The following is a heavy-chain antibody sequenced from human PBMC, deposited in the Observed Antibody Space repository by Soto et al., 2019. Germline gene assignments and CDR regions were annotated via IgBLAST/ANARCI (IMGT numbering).Heavy chain of an antibody. J-gene: IGHJ4*02. D-gene: IGHD4-17*01. CDR1: GGSISSGGYS. Sequence: PSETLSLTCAVSGGSISSGGYSWSWIRQPPGKGLEWIGYIYHSGSTYYNPSLKSRVTISVDRFKNQFSLKLSSVTAADTAVYYCARGTTVTAYYFDYWGQGTLVTVSS. CDR3: ARGTTVTAYYFDY. CDR2: IYHSGST. V-gene: IGHV4-30-2*01.